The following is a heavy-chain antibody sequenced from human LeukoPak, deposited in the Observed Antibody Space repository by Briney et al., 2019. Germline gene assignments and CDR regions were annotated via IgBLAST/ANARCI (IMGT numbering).Heavy chain of an antibody. CDR2: ISPSGDNA. CDR3: VRAADQYFDH. Sequence: ASVTVSCKAPGYTFADYYMHWVRQAPGEGLEWMGIISPSGDNANYTQKFQDRVAVTRDTSTSTVYMELSSLRSEDTAVYYCVRAADQYFDHWGQGTLVIVSS. V-gene: IGHV1-46*01. CDR1: GYTFADYY. J-gene: IGHJ4*02.